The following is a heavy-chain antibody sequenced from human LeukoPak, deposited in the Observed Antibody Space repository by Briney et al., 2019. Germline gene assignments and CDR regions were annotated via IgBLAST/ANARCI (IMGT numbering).Heavy chain of an antibody. CDR1: GFTFSYYY. V-gene: IGHV3-11*01. Sequence: PGGALRLSCAASGFTFSYYYMSWVRQAPGKGLEWVSLISSTSPRAISYGDSVKGRFTTSRDNARNSLFLQMNSLRAEDTAMYYCAGHARGSYLVYWGQGILVTVST. D-gene: IGHD6-6*01. CDR2: ISSTSPRAI. CDR3: AGHARGSYLVY. J-gene: IGHJ4*02.